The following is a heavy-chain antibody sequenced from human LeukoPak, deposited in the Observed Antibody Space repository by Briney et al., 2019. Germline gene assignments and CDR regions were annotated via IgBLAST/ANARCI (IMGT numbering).Heavy chain of an antibody. CDR1: GYSLTSYW. J-gene: IGHJ4*02. CDR3: ARFYSSGWYGRAEYYFNY. CDR2: IYPGDSDT. Sequence: GESLKISCKGSGYSLTSYWIGWVRQMPGKGLEWMGIIYPGDSDTRYSPSFQGQVTISADKSISTAYLQWSSLKASDTAMYYCARFYSSGWYGRAEYYFNYWGQGTLVTVSS. D-gene: IGHD6-19*01. V-gene: IGHV5-51*01.